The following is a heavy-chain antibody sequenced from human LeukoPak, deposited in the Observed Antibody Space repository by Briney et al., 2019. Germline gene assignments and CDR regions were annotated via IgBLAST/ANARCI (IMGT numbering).Heavy chain of an antibody. J-gene: IGHJ5*02. D-gene: IGHD1-26*01. V-gene: IGHV1-46*01. Sequence: GASVNVSCTASGYTFTAYWMHWVRQAPGQGLEWMGVVNPTADNRVYAQKFQGRVTMTRDTSTSTAYMELSSLRSEDTAVYFCARDNSRREGGTTFWWFDPWGQGTLVTVSS. CDR1: GYTFTAYW. CDR2: VNPTADNR. CDR3: ARDNSRREGGTTFWWFDP.